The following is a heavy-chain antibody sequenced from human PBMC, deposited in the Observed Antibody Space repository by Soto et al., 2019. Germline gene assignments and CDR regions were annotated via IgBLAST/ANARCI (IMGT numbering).Heavy chain of an antibody. D-gene: IGHD3-16*01. CDR2: INGFNGKP. Sequence: QVPLVQSGAEVRRPGASVRVSCKASGYIFTQYGIGWVRQAPGQGLEWMGWINGFNGKPNYAQEFRGRVTMTTDTSTSTAYRDLRSLTSDDTGVYYCARWDGIFGAGGVDWGQGTLVTVSS. V-gene: IGHV1-18*01. CDR3: ARWDGIFGAGGVD. CDR1: GYIFTQYG. J-gene: IGHJ4*02.